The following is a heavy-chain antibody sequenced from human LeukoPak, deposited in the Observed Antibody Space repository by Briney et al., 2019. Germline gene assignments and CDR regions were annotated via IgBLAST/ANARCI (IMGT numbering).Heavy chain of an antibody. Sequence: SETLSLTCTVSGDSISSYYWSWIRQPPGKGLEWIGYIYYSGSTNYNPSLKSRVTISVDTSKNQFSLKLSSVTAADTAIYYCARGTDVQWDYWGQGILVTVSS. J-gene: IGHJ4*02. V-gene: IGHV4-59*01. D-gene: IGHD1-26*01. CDR2: IYYSGST. CDR3: ARGTDVQWDY. CDR1: GDSISSYY.